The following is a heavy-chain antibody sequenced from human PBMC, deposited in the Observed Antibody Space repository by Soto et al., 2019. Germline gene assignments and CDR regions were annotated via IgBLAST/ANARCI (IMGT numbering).Heavy chain of an antibody. CDR3: TIVRVTDSALDH. Sequence: GGSLRLSCVGSGFIFSNNGMHWVRQTPGKGLEWVAFMSYDGSDTFYADSVNCRFTISRDNSRNTLFLHMSHLRAEDTAMYDCTIVRVTDSALDHWGQGTLVTVSS. V-gene: IGHV3-30*02. J-gene: IGHJ4*02. CDR2: MSYDGSDT. D-gene: IGHD3-10*02. CDR1: GFIFSNNG.